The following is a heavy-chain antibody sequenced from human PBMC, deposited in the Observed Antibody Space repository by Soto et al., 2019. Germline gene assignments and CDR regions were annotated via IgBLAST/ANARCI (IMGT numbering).Heavy chain of an antibody. V-gene: IGHV1-18*04. Sequence: GASVKVSCKASGYTFTSYGISWVRQAPGQGLEWMGWISAYNGNTNYAQKLQGRVTMTTDTSTSTAYMELRSLRSDDTAVYCCARLGRTNIVVVPAAMDVWGQGTTVTVSS. D-gene: IGHD2-2*01. CDR2: ISAYNGNT. CDR3: ARLGRTNIVVVPAAMDV. CDR1: GYTFTSYG. J-gene: IGHJ6*02.